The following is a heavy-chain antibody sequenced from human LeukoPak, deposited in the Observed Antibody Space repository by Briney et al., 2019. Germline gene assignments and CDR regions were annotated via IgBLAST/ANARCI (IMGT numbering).Heavy chain of an antibody. D-gene: IGHD2-2*01. CDR2: IYYSGST. V-gene: IGHV4-59*01. J-gene: IGHJ4*02. CDR1: GGSISSYY. CDR3: ARNYCSSTSCQRIFDY. Sequence: SETLSLTCTVSGGSISSYYWSWIRQPPGKGLEWIGYIYYSGSTNYNPSLKSRVTISVDTSKNQFSLKLSSVTAADTAVYYCARNYCSSTSCQRIFDYWGQGTLVTVSS.